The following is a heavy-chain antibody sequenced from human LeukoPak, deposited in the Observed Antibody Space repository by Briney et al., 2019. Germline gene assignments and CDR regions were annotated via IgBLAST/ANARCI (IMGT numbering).Heavy chain of an antibody. Sequence: SETLSLTCTVSGGSISSYYWSWIRQPPGKGLEWIGYIYYSGSTNYNPSLKSRVTISVDTSKNHFSLKLSSVPAAHSALYYHAREIPGYSYASACDIWGQGTRVSVSS. J-gene: IGHJ3*02. CDR2: IYYSGST. CDR1: GGSISSYY. D-gene: IGHD5-18*01. CDR3: AREIPGYSYASACDI. V-gene: IGHV4-59*01.